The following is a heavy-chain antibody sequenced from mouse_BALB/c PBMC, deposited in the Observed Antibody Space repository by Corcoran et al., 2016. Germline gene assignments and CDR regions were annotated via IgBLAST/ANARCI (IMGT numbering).Heavy chain of an antibody. D-gene: IGHD1-1*01. V-gene: IGHV1-39*01. CDR3: ARHYGSSYWYFDV. CDR1: GYSFTDYI. J-gene: IGHJ1*01. CDR2: INPYYGST. Sequence: EIQLQQTGPELVKPGASVKISCKASGYSFTDYIMLWVKQSHGKSLEWIGNINPYYGSTSYNLKFKGKATLTVDKSSSTAYMQLNSLTSEDSAVYYCARHYGSSYWYFDVWGAGTTVTVSS.